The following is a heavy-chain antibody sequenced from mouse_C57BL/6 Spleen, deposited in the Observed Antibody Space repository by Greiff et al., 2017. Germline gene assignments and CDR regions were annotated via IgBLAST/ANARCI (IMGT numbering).Heavy chain of an antibody. V-gene: IGHV1-26*01. CDR3: ATYETTVVGPSYWYFDV. CDR2: INPNNGGT. J-gene: IGHJ1*03. CDR1: GYTFTDYY. D-gene: IGHD1-1*01. Sequence: VQLQQSGPELVKPGASVKISCKASGYTFTDYYMNWVKQSHGKSLEWIGDINPNNGGTSYNQKFKGKATLTVDKSSSTAYMELRSLTSEDSAVYYCATYETTVVGPSYWYFDVWGTGTTVTVSS.